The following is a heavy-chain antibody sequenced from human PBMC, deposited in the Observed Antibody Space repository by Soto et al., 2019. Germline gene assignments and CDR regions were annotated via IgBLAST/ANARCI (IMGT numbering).Heavy chain of an antibody. D-gene: IGHD5-12*01. CDR2: IWYDGSNK. CDR3: ASRLPGDAFDI. Sequence: QVQLVESGGGVVQPGRSLRLSCAASGFTFSSYVMHWVRQAPGEGLEWVAVIWYDGSNKYYADSVKGRFTISRDNSKNTLYLQMNSLRAEDTAVYYCASRLPGDAFDIWGQGTMVTVST. V-gene: IGHV3-33*01. CDR1: GFTFSSYV. J-gene: IGHJ3*02.